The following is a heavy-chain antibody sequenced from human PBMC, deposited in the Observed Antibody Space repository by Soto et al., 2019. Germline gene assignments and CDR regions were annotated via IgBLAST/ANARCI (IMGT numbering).Heavy chain of an antibody. V-gene: IGHV3-23*01. CDR1: GFTFSSYA. Sequence: EVQLLESGGGLVQPGGSLRLSCAASGFTFSSYAMAWVRQAPGEGLEWVSGISGSAGNTYYADSVKGRFTISRDNSKNTLYLQMSSLRAEDTAVYYCAKDRGLRRFDYWGQGTLVTVSS. CDR2: ISGSAGNT. J-gene: IGHJ4*02. D-gene: IGHD4-17*01. CDR3: AKDRGLRRFDY.